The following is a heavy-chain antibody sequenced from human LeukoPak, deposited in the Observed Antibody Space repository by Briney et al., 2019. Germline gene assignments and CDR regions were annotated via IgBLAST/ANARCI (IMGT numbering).Heavy chain of an antibody. CDR2: INHSGST. Sequence: SETLSLTCAVYGGSFSGHYWSWIRQPPGKGLEWIGEINHSGSTNYNPSLKSRVTISVDTSKNQFSLKLSSVTAADTAVYYCARGRAYYYGSGSYSMAVWFDPWGQGTLVTVSS. J-gene: IGHJ5*02. D-gene: IGHD3-10*01. V-gene: IGHV4-34*01. CDR3: ARGRAYYYGSGSYSMAVWFDP. CDR1: GGSFSGHY.